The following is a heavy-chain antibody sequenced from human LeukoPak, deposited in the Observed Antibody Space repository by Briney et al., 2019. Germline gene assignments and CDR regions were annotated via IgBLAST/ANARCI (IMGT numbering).Heavy chain of an antibody. Sequence: GGSLRLSCAASGFTFSSYAMHWVRQAPGKGLEWVAVISYDGSNKYYADSVKGRFTISRDNSKNTLYLQMNSLRAEDTAVYYCAKEKKYYYDGSGYPGYDYWGQGTLVTVSS. CDR3: AKEKKYYYDGSGYPGYDY. CDR2: ISYDGSNK. J-gene: IGHJ4*02. D-gene: IGHD3-22*01. CDR1: GFTFSSYA. V-gene: IGHV3-30-3*01.